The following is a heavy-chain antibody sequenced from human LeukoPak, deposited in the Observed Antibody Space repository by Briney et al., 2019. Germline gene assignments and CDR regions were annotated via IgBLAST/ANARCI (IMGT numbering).Heavy chain of an antibody. Sequence: SETLSLTCTVSGGSISSYYWSCIRQPPGKGLEWSGYIYYSGSTNYNPSLKSRVTISVDTSKNQFSLKVSPVTAASTAVDYLWTYGSGSYYRADWFDPWGQGTLVTVSS. CDR2: IYYSGST. CDR1: GGSISSYY. V-gene: IGHV4-59*01. D-gene: IGHD3-10*01. J-gene: IGHJ5*02. CDR3: WTYGSGSYYRADWFDP.